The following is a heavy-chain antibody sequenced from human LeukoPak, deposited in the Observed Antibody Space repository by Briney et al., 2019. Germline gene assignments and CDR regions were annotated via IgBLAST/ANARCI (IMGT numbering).Heavy chain of an antibody. CDR1: GFTLGEYV. D-gene: IGHD3-22*01. J-gene: IGHJ4*02. CDR3: TKGVRGRFYYDSSGHHDF. Sequence: GGSLRLSCAASGFTLGEYVMHWVRQAPGKGLEWVSGISRDSGSIGYGDTVKGRFTISRDNAKNSLYLQMDSLRPEDTAFYYGTKGVRGRFYYDSSGHHDFGGQGTLVTVSS. CDR2: ISRDSGSI. V-gene: IGHV3-9*01.